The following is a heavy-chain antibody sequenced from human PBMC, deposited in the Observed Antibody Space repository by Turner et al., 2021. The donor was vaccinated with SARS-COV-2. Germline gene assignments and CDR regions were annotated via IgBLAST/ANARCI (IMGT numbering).Heavy chain of an antibody. V-gene: IGHV4-34*01. CDR2: INLSGST. D-gene: IGHD7-27*01. J-gene: IGHJ4*02. CDR1: GGSFSGYY. CDR3: ARGDWGDYVDY. Sequence: AQLQQWGAGLLQPSETMSLTCAVYGGSFSGYYCSWIRQPPGKVLDWSGEINLSGSTNYNPSLKRRVTISVDTSKNQLSLKHSSVTSADTTVYYCARGDWGDYVDYWGQGTLVTVSS.